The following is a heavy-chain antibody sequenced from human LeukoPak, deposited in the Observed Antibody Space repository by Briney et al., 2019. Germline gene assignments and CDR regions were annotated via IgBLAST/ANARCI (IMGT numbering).Heavy chain of an antibody. V-gene: IGHV1-3*01. CDR3: ARDYCSSTSCYLDY. CDR1: GFTFSDHA. J-gene: IGHJ4*02. D-gene: IGHD2-2*01. CDR2: INAGNGNT. Sequence: ASVKVSCKASGFTFSDHAMQWVRQAPGQRLEWMGWINAGNGNTKYSQKFQGRVTLTRDTSASTAYMELSSLRSDDTAVYYCARDYCSSTSCYLDYWGQGTLVTVSS.